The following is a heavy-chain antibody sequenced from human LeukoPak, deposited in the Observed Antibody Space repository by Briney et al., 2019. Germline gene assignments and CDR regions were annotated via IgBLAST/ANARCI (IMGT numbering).Heavy chain of an antibody. V-gene: IGHV1-8*01. CDR3: ARGITMIVVETGDQWFDP. J-gene: IGHJ5*02. CDR2: MNPNSGNT. CDR1: GYTFTSYD. Sequence: VASVKVSCKASGYTFTSYDINWVRQATGQGLEWMGWMNPNSGNTGYAQKFQGRVTMTRNTSISTAYMELSSLRSEDTAVYYCARGITMIVVETGDQWFDPWGQGTLVTVSS. D-gene: IGHD3-22*01.